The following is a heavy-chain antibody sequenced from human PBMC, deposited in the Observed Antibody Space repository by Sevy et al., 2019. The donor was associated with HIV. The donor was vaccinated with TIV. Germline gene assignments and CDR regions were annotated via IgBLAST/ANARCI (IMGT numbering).Heavy chain of an antibody. V-gene: IGHV3-21*01. J-gene: IGHJ3*02. D-gene: IGHD2-21*02. Sequence: GGSLRLSCAASGFTFSSYSMDWVRQAPGKGLEWGSSISSSGKYIYYADSVKGRFTISRDNAENSLFLQMNSLRADDTAVYYCAREVHSGGDCYLGSAFDIWGQGTMVTVSS. CDR1: GFTFSSYS. CDR2: ISSSGKYI. CDR3: AREVHSGGDCYLGSAFDI.